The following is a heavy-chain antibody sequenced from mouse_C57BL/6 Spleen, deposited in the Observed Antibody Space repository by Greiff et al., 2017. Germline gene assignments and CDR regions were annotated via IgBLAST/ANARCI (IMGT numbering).Heavy chain of an antibody. Sequence: VQLQESGAELVRPGASVTLSCKASGYTFTDYEMHWVKQTPVHGLEWIGAIDPETGGTAYNQKFKGKAILTADKSSSTAYMELRSLTSEDSAVYYCTRGGDGKHWYFDVWGTGTTVTVSS. CDR3: TRGGDGKHWYFDV. CDR2: IDPETGGT. D-gene: IGHD1-1*01. CDR1: GYTFTDYE. V-gene: IGHV1-15*01. J-gene: IGHJ1*03.